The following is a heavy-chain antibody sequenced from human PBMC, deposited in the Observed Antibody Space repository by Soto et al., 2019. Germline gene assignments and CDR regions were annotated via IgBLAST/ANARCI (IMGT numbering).Heavy chain of an antibody. V-gene: IGHV3-23*01. D-gene: IGHD2-2*01. CDR2: MSGSGDSA. J-gene: IGHJ5*02. CDR1: GFTFSSFA. CDR3: AKGGYTSCYPCRFDP. Sequence: PGGSLRLSCAASGFTFSSFAMSWVRQAPGKGLEWVSVMSGSGDSADYADSVKGRFTISRDNYKSTLSLHMNSLRVEDTAIYYCAKGGYTSCYPCRFDPWGQGTLVTVSS.